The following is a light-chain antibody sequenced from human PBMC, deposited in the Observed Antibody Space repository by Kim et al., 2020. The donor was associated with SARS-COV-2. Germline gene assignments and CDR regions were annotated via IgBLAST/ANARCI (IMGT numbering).Light chain of an antibody. J-gene: IGKJ5*01. CDR1: QSVSSD. CDR2: DAS. CDR3: QQRSNWPPS. Sequence: LAPGERATLYCRASQSVSSDLAWYQQKPGQAPRLLIYDASNRATGIPARFSGSGSGTDFTLTISSLEPEDFAVYYCQQRSNWPPSFGQGTRLEIK. V-gene: IGKV3-11*01.